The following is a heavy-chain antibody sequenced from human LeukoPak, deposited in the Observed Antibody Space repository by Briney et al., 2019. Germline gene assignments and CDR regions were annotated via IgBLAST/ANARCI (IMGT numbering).Heavy chain of an antibody. Sequence: GGSLRLSCAASGFTFSSYWMHWVRQAPGKGLVWVSRINSDGSSTSYADSVKGRFTISRDNAKNTLYLQMNSLRAEDTAVYYCARVKRWVQLLDFDIWGQGTRVLVSA. J-gene: IGHJ3*02. CDR1: GFTFSSYW. V-gene: IGHV3-74*01. CDR3: ARVKRWVQLLDFDI. D-gene: IGHD5-24*01. CDR2: INSDGSST.